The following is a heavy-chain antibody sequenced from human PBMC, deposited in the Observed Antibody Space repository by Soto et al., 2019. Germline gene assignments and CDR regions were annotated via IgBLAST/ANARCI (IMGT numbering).Heavy chain of an antibody. CDR3: AKDRDYYDSSGYYRYGYYFDY. Sequence: GGSLRLSCAASGFTFSSYAMSWVRQAPGKGLEWVSAISGSGGSTYYADSVKGRFTISRDNSKNTLYLQMNSLRAEDTAVYYCAKDRDYYDSSGYYRYGYYFDYWGQGTLVTVSS. CDR1: GFTFSSYA. D-gene: IGHD3-22*01. J-gene: IGHJ4*02. CDR2: ISGSGGST. V-gene: IGHV3-23*01.